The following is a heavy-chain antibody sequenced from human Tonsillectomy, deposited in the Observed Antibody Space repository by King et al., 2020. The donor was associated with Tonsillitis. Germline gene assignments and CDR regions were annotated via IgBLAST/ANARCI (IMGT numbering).Heavy chain of an antibody. CDR1: GFTFDDYA. CDR3: AKDWGEGSGSFYHSGLYY. V-gene: IGHV3-9*01. D-gene: IGHD3-10*01. J-gene: IGHJ4*02. CDR2: ISWKTDRI. Sequence: QLVQSGGGLVQPGRSLRLSCAASGFTFDDYAMHWVRQAPGKGLEWVSGISWKTDRIGYADSVKGRFTISRDNAKNSLYLQMISLRAEDTALYYCAKDWGEGSGSFYHSGLYYWGQGTLVTVSS.